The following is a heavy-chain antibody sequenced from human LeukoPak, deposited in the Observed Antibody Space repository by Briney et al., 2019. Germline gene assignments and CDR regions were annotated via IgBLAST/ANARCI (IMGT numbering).Heavy chain of an antibody. CDR3: ARGGGSFDY. CDR1: GGSISSYY. J-gene: IGHJ4*02. D-gene: IGHD2-15*01. V-gene: IGHV4-59*01. CDR2: IYYSGST. Sequence: KPSETLSLTCTVSGGSISSYYWSWIRQPPGKGLEWIGNIYYSGSTNYNPSLKSRVTISVDTSKNQFSLKLSAVTAADTAVYYCARGGGSFDYWGQGTLVTVSS.